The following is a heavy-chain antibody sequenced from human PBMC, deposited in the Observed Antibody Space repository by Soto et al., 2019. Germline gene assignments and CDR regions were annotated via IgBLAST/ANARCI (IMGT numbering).Heavy chain of an antibody. CDR1: VFAFSTYG. CDR3: ARGGSTWTYYYYYGMDV. V-gene: IGHV3-33*01. D-gene: IGHD6-6*01. CDR2: IWYDGTRK. J-gene: IGHJ6*02. Sequence: GGSLRLSCSASVFAFSTYGMHWVRQAPGKGLEWVAVIWYDGTRKYCADSVKGRFTISRDNSKNTLYLQMDSLRVEDTAMYYCARGGSTWTYYYYYGMDVWGQGTTVTVSS.